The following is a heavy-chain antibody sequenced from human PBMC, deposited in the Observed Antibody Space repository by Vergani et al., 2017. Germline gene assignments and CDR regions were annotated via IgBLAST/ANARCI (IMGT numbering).Heavy chain of an antibody. CDR3: ARLERIAAPFDY. CDR1: GGSISSYY. V-gene: IGHV4-59*01. J-gene: IGHJ4*02. D-gene: IGHD6-6*01. CDR2: IYYSGST. Sequence: QVQLQESGPRLVKPSETLSLTCTVSGGSISSYYWSWIRQPPGKGLEWIGYIYYSGSTNYNPSLKSRVTISVDTSKNQFSLKLSSVTAADTAVYYCARLERIAAPFDYWGQGTLVTVSS.